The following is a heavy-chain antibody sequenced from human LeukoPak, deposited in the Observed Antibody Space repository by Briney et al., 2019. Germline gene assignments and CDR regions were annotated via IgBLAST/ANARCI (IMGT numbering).Heavy chain of an antibody. D-gene: IGHD2-8*02. CDR3: ARSLPYPWGGAWWGFFDL. CDR2: IYYSGSN. V-gene: IGHV4-59*01. J-gene: IGHJ3*01. CDR1: GVSMSSYY. Sequence: SETLSLTCTVSGVSMSSYYWSWIRQPPGKGLEWIGYIYYSGSNKYNPSLKSRVAISIDTSKNQFSLKLNSVTTADTAVYYCARSLPYPWGGAWWGFFDLWGKGTLVPV.